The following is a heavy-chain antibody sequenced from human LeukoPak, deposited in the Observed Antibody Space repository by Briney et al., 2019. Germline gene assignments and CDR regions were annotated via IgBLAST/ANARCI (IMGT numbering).Heavy chain of an antibody. CDR3: ARGGGGWYPDY. V-gene: IGHV4-34*01. D-gene: IGHD6-19*01. CDR2: INHSGST. Sequence: SETLSLTCAVYGGSFSGYYWSWIRQPPGKGLEWIGEINHSGSTNYNPSLKSRFTISVDTSKNQFSLKRSSVTAADTAVYYCARGGGGWYPDYWGQGTLVTVSS. J-gene: IGHJ4*02. CDR1: GGSFSGYY.